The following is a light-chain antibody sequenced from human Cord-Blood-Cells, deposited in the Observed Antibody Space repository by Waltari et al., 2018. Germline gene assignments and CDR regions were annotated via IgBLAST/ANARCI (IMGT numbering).Light chain of an antibody. J-gene: IGKJ4*02. V-gene: IGKV1-39*01. CDR3: QQSYRTPLT. CDR2: AAS. Sequence: DIHGTLSPFSLSASVGDRAPITCRASQSISSYLNWYQQKPGKAPKLLIYAASSLQSGVPSMFSGSGSGTDFTLTISSLQPEDFATYYCQQSYRTPLTFGGGTKVEIK. CDR1: QSISSY.